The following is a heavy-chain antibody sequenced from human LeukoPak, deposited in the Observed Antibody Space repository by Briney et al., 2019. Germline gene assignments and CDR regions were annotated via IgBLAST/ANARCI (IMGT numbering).Heavy chain of an antibody. CDR3: AQDCSGISCYNRGVSSY. J-gene: IGHJ4*02. V-gene: IGHV3-30*03. CDR2: ISYDGSNK. D-gene: IGHD2-2*01. Sequence: PGGSLRLSCAASGFTFSSYGMHWVRQAPGKGLEWVAVISYDGSNKYYADSVKGRFTISRDNSKNTLSLQMNSLRPEDTADCTKAQDCSGISCYNRGVSSYWGKGTQVTVSS. CDR1: GFTFSSYG.